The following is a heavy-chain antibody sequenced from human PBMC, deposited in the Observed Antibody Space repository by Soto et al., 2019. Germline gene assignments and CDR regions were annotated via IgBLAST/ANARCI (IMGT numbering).Heavy chain of an antibody. CDR3: ARGLYDYVWGSYAQFDY. V-gene: IGHV3-53*01. J-gene: IGHJ4*02. CDR2: IYSGGNT. Sequence: GGSLRLSCAASGLTVSSNYMSWVRQAPGKGLEWVSVIYSGGNTYYADSVKGRFTISRDNSKNTLFLQMNSLRAEDTAVYYCARGLYDYVWGSYAQFDYWGQGTLVTVSS. CDR1: GLTVSSNY. D-gene: IGHD3-16*01.